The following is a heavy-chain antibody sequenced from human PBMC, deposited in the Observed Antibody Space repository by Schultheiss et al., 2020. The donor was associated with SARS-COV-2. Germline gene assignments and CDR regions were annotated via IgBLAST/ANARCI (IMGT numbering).Heavy chain of an antibody. Sequence: ASVKVSCKASGYTFTGYYMHWVRQAPGQGLEWMGWINPNSGGTNYAQKLQGRVTMTTDTSTSTAYMELRSLRSDDTAVYYCARVRSSGWYLSGEDYWGQGTLVTVSS. CDR3: ARVRSSGWYLSGEDY. D-gene: IGHD6-19*01. V-gene: IGHV1-2*02. J-gene: IGHJ4*02. CDR1: GYTFTGYY. CDR2: INPNSGGT.